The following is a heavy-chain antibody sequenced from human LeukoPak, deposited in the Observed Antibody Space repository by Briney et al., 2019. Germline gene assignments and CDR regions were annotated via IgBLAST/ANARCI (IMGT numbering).Heavy chain of an antibody. Sequence: KPSQTLSLTCAISGDSVSTTGAAWNWIRPSPSRGLEWLGRTYYISKWYNDYAISVKSRMSINADTSKNQFSLQLNSVTPEDTAVYYCTRDLKGARETMVTGFSWYFDLWGRGTLVTVSS. CDR3: TRDLKGARETMVTGFSWYFDL. CDR2: TYYISKWYN. CDR1: GDSVSTTGAA. J-gene: IGHJ2*01. V-gene: IGHV6-1*01. D-gene: IGHD5-18*01.